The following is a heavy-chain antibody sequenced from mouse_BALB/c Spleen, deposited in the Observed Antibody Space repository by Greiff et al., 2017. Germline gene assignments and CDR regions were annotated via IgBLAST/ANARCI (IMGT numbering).Heavy chain of an antibody. CDR1: GYTFPSYW. J-gene: IGHJ1*01. CDR2: IYPGNSDT. V-gene: IGHV1-5*01. CDR3: TRSRVHWYFDV. Sequence: EVQLQQSGTVLARPGASVKMSCKASGYTFPSYWMHWVNQRPGQGLEWIGAIYPGNSDTSYNQKFKGKAKLTAVTSTSTAYMELSSLTNEDSAVYYCTRSRVHWYFDVWGAGTTVTVSS.